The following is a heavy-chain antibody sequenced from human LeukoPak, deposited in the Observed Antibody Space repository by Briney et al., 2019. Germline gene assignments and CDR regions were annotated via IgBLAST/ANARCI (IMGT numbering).Heavy chain of an antibody. J-gene: IGHJ4*02. CDR3: VKVGGLQLRPFDY. CDR1: GFTFSTYA. Sequence: GGSLRLSCSASGFTFSTYAMHWVRQAPGKGLEYVSAISSDGGSTYYADSVKGRFTISRDNSKNTLYLQMSSLRVDDTAVYYCVKVGGLQLRPFDYWGQGTLVTVSS. CDR2: ISSDGGST. D-gene: IGHD5-18*01. V-gene: IGHV3-64D*06.